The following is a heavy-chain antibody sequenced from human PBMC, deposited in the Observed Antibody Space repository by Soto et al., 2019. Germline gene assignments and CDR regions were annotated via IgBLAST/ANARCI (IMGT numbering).Heavy chain of an antibody. D-gene: IGHD7-27*01. CDR2: INSDGSST. CDR3: AKDRARTGDAGA. CDR1: GFTFSSYW. Sequence: EVHMVESGGGLVQPGGSLRLSCAASGFTFSSYWMHWVRQAPGKGLVWVSRINSDGSSTTYADSVKGRFTVSRDNAKKPLYLQMNSLRVGDTAVYYCAKDRARTGDAGAWGQGTLVTVSS. V-gene: IGHV3-74*01. J-gene: IGHJ4*02.